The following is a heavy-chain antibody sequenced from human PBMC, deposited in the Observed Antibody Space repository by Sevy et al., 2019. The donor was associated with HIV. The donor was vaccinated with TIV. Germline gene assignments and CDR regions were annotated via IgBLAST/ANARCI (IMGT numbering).Heavy chain of an antibody. CDR3: ARALNYYGSGSYYSPYYYYMDV. J-gene: IGHJ6*03. Sequence: GGSLRLSCAASGFTFDDYGMSWVRQAPGKGLEWVSGINWNGGSTGYADSVKGRFTISRDNAKNSLYLQMNSLRAEDTALYYCARALNYYGSGSYYSPYYYYMDVWGKGTTVTVSS. V-gene: IGHV3-20*04. CDR1: GFTFDDYG. CDR2: INWNGGST. D-gene: IGHD3-10*01.